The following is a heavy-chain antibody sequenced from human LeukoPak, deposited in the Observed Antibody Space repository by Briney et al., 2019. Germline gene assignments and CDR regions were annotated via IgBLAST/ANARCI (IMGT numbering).Heavy chain of an antibody. J-gene: IGHJ4*02. V-gene: IGHV4-38-2*02. CDR2: IYHSGST. CDR1: GGSISSYY. CDR3: ARLPFRGVYDY. Sequence: SETLSLTCTVSGGSISSYYWGWIRQPPGKGLEWIGSIYHSGSTYYNPSLKSRVTISVDTSKNQFSLKLSSVTAADTAVYYCARLPFRGVYDYWGQGTLVTVSS. D-gene: IGHD3-10*01.